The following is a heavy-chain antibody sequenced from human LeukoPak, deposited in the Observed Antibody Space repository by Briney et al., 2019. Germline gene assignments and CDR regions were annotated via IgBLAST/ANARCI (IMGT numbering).Heavy chain of an antibody. V-gene: IGHV4-4*07. CDR3: ARLITGTTTAFDI. J-gene: IGHJ3*02. CDR1: GGSISGYY. D-gene: IGHD1-7*01. Sequence: SETLSLTCSVSGGSISGYYWTWIRQPAGKGLEWIGRVYTSGSTHYNPPLKTRLTMSVGTSKNQFSLKLSSVTAADTAVYYCARLITGTTTAFDIWGQGTMVTVSS. CDR2: VYTSGST.